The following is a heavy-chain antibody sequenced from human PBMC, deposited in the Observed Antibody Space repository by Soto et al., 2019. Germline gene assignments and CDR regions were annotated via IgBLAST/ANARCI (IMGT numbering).Heavy chain of an antibody. J-gene: IGHJ3*02. CDR1: GFTFSSYA. CDR2: ISGSGGST. D-gene: IGHD3-10*01. V-gene: IGHV3-23*01. Sequence: EVQLLESGGGLVQPGGSLRLPCAASGFTFSSYAMSWVRQAPGKGLEWVATISGSGGSTYCADSVKGRFTISRDNSENNLYLQMNSLRADDTAVYYCAKLYGSGYWDFDIWGQGTMVTVSS. CDR3: AKLYGSGYWDFDI.